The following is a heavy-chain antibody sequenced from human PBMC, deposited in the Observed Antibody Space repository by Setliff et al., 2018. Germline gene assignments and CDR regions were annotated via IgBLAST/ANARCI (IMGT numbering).Heavy chain of an antibody. CDR2: ISNRGNT. CDR3: ARTAVIAAAGTPLYYFDY. CDR1: GDSISSYY. V-gene: IGHV4-59*01. D-gene: IGHD6-13*01. J-gene: IGHJ4*02. Sequence: KASETLSLTCTVSGDSISSYYWSWIRQSPGKGLEWIGYISNRGNTNYNPSLKSRLTIALDTSRSQFSLKLTSLTAGDTAVYYCARTAVIAAAGTPLYYFDYWGQGTLVTVSS.